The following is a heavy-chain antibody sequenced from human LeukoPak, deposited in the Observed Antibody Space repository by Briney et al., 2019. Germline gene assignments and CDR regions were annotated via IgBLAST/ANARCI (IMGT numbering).Heavy chain of an antibody. J-gene: IGHJ4*02. CDR1: GFTFSSYW. CDR3: ARDGAAAGTPLDY. Sequence: GGSLRLSCAASGFTFSSYWMSWVRQAPGKGLEWVANIKQDGGETYYVDSVKGRITISRDNARNSLYLQMNSLRADDTAVYFCARDGAAAGTPLDYWGQGTLVTVSS. D-gene: IGHD6-13*01. CDR2: IKQDGGET. V-gene: IGHV3-7*01.